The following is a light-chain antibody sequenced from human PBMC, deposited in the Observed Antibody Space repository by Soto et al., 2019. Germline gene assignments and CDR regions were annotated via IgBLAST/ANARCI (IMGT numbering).Light chain of an antibody. J-gene: IGKJ2*01. CDR2: AAS. V-gene: IGKV1-39*01. Sequence: DIQMTQSPSSVSASVGDRVTITCRASQNIRTSLNWYQQRPGKAPQLLIYAASSLQSGVSSRFSGSGSGTNFTLTVSSLQPEDFAIYYCQQSSFTGYTFGQGTKVDIK. CDR1: QNIRTS. CDR3: QQSSFTGYT.